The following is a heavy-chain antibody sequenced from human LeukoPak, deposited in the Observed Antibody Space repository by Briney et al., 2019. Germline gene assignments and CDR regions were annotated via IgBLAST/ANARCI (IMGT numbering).Heavy chain of an antibody. CDR1: GFTFSSYA. CDR3: AKDLGIAVAGTVSSWFDP. CDR2: ISGSGGST. V-gene: IGHV3-23*01. J-gene: IGHJ5*02. Sequence: GGSLRLSCAASGFTFSSYAMSWVRQAPGKGLEWVSAISGSGGSTYYADSVKGRFTISRDNSKNTLYLQMNSLRAEDTAAYYCAKDLGIAVAGTVSSWFDPWGQGTLVTVSS. D-gene: IGHD6-19*01.